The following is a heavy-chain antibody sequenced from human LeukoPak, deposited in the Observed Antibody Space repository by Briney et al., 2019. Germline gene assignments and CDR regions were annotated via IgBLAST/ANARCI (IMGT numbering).Heavy chain of an antibody. J-gene: IGHJ4*02. Sequence: GGSLRLSCAASEFSVGSNYMTWVRQAPGKGLEWVSAISGSGGSTYYADPVKGRFTISRDNSKNTLYLQMNSLRAEDTAVYYCAKDNYYGSGSYYKVTPSDYWGQGTLVTVSS. D-gene: IGHD3-10*01. CDR2: ISGSGGST. CDR3: AKDNYYGSGSYYKVTPSDY. CDR1: EFSVGSNY. V-gene: IGHV3-23*01.